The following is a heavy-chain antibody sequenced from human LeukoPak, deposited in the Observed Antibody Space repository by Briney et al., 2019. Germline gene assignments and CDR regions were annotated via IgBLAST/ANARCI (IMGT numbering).Heavy chain of an antibody. CDR2: ISSDFSTI. V-gene: IGHV3-48*01. J-gene: IGHJ6*04. Sequence: GGSLRLSCAASGFSFTTYNMNWVRQAPGKGLEWVSYISSDFSTIYYRDSVKGRFTISRDNAKNSLYLQMNNLRAEDTAVYYCAELGITMIGGVWGKGTTVIVSS. CDR1: GFSFTTYN. CDR3: AELGITMIGGV. D-gene: IGHD3-10*02.